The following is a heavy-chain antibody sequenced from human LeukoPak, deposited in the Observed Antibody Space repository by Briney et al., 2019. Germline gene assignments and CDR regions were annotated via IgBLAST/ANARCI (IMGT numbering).Heavy chain of an antibody. Sequence: GGSLRLSCAASGFTFSSYGMHWVRQAPGKGLEWVAFIHFDGSTKYSGDSVKGRFTISRDNSKNTLYLQMNSLRPEDTAVYYRAKDQCTRNSCDGYPGYWGQGSLVTVSS. D-gene: IGHD2-2*03. CDR3: AKDQCTRNSCDGYPGY. J-gene: IGHJ4*02. CDR1: GFTFSSYG. V-gene: IGHV3-30*02. CDR2: IHFDGSTK.